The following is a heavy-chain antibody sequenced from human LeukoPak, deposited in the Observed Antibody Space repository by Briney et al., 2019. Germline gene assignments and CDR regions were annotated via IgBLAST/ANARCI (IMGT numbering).Heavy chain of an antibody. CDR1: GYTFTGYY. V-gene: IGHV1-2*02. J-gene: IGHJ6*02. Sequence: ASVKVSFKASGYTFTGYYMHWVRQAPGQGLEWMGWINPNSGVTNYPQNFLGRVTMTRDTSISTAYMELSRLTSDDTAVYYCARGGVGASAYYYHGLDVWGQGTTVTVSS. CDR3: ARGGVGASAYYYHGLDV. D-gene: IGHD1-26*01. CDR2: INPNSGVT.